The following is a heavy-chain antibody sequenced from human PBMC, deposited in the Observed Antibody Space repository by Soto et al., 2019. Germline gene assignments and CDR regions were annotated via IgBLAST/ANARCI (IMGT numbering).Heavy chain of an antibody. CDR1: GDSISSHNW. D-gene: IGHD5-12*01. V-gene: IGHV4-4*02. CDR3: AKYSGHDWVALDY. CDR2: IYHGGST. Sequence: QVQLQESGPGLVKPSGTLSLTCAVSGDSISSHNWWTWVRQPTGRGLEWIGEIYHGGSTSYNPSLKSRVIISVDQSKNLFYLKLNSVTAADTAVYFCAKYSGHDWVALDYWGQGTLVTVSS. J-gene: IGHJ4*02.